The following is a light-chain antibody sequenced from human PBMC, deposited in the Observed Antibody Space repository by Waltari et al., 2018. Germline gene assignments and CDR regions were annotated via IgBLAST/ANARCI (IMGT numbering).Light chain of an antibody. J-gene: IGLJ2*01. Sequence: SYEVTQSPSMSVSPGQTARITCSGNNLANKYVCWYQQKPGQSPVLVIYQDRKRPSGIPGRFSGSNSGDPATLTISETQAMDEGDYFCQVWDSSTYMVFGGGTKLTVL. CDR2: QDR. V-gene: IGLV3-1*01. CDR3: QVWDSSTYMV. CDR1: NLANKY.